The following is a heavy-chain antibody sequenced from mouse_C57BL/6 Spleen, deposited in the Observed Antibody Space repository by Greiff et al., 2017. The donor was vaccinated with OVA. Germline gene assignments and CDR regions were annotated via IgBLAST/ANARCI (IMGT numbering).Heavy chain of an antibody. D-gene: IGHD2-4*01. Sequence: EVKLEESGGGLVQPGGSMKLSCVASGFTFSNYWMNWVRQSPEKGLEWVAQIRLKSDNYATHYAESVKGRFTISRDDSKSSVYLQMNNLRAEDTGIYYCTIYYDYLYAMDYWGQGTSVTVSS. J-gene: IGHJ4*01. CDR1: GFTFSNYW. CDR3: TIYYDYLYAMDY. CDR2: IRLKSDNYAT. V-gene: IGHV6-3*01.